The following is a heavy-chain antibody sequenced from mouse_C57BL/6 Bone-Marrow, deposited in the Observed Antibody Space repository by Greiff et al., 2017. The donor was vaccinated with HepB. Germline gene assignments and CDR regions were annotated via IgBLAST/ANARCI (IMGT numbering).Heavy chain of an antibody. J-gene: IGHJ4*01. CDR2: ISDGGSYT. CDR1: GFTFSSYA. CDR3: ARDGYDRVYYAMDY. D-gene: IGHD2-2*01. Sequence: EVMLVESGGGLVKPGGSLKLSCAASGFTFSSYAMSWVRQTPEKRLEWVATISDGGSYTYYPDNVKGRFTISRDNAKNNLYLQMSHLKSEDTAMYYCARDGYDRVYYAMDYWGQGTSVTVSS. V-gene: IGHV5-4*01.